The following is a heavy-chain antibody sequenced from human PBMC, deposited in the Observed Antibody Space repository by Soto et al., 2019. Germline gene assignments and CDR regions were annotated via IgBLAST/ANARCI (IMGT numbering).Heavy chain of an antibody. D-gene: IGHD6-6*01. J-gene: IGHJ6*02. Sequence: QVQLVESGGGVVQPGRSLRLFCAASGFTFSSYGMHWVRQAPGKGLEWVAVIWYDGSNKYYADSVKGRFTISRDNSKNTLYLQMNSLRAEDTAVYYCARAAPKGYYYYGMDVWGQGTTVTVSS. V-gene: IGHV3-33*01. CDR1: GFTFSSYG. CDR2: IWYDGSNK. CDR3: ARAAPKGYYYYGMDV.